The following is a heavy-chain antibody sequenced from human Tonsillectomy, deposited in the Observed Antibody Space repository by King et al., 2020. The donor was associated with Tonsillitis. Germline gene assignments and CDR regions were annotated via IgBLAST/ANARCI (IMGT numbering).Heavy chain of an antibody. CDR1: GGSISSYY. V-gene: IGHV4-59*01. CDR3: ARDQNYYDSSGYYRGGFDY. J-gene: IGHJ4*02. CDR2: IYYSGST. Sequence: VQLQESGPGLVKPSETLSLTCTVSGGSISSYYWSWIRQPPGKGLEWIGYIYYSGSTNYNPSLTSRVTISVDTSKNQFSLKLSSVTAADTAVYYCARDQNYYDSSGYYRGGFDYWGQGTLVTVSS. D-gene: IGHD3-22*01.